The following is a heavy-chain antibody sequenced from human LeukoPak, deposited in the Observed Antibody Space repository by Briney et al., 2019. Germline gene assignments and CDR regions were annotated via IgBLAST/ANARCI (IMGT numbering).Heavy chain of an antibody. CDR3: ARDRNCMDV. Sequence: SQTLSLTCAISGDSVSSISGTWNWIRQSPSRGLEWLGRTYYRSKWYNDYAESVKSRMTIIPDTSKNQFSLQLNSVTPADTAVYYCARDRNCMDVWGQGTTVTVSS. V-gene: IGHV6-1*01. D-gene: IGHD1-14*01. CDR2: TYYRSKWYN. J-gene: IGHJ6*02. CDR1: GDSVSSISGT.